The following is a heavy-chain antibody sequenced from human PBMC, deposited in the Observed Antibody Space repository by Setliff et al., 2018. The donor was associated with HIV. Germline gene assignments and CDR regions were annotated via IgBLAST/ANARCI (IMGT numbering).Heavy chain of an antibody. J-gene: IGHJ4*02. Sequence: SETLSLTCSVSGDSMRTNYWTRIRQSPGKGLEWIGHVDYSGSSTYNPSLNSRVTLSIDTSKSQFSLRLSSVTAADTALYYCARRSTVARGVDCFDLWGQGTQVTVS. V-gene: IGHV4-59*08. D-gene: IGHD3-10*01. CDR2: VDYSGSS. CDR3: ARRSTVARGVDCFDL. CDR1: GDSMRTNY.